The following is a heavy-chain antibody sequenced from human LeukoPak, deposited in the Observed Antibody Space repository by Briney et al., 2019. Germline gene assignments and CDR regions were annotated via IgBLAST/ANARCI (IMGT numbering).Heavy chain of an antibody. Sequence: SETLSLTCTVSGGSISSGDYYWSWIRQPPGKGLEWIGYIYYSGSTYYNPSLKSRVTISVDTSKNQFSLKLSSVTAADTAVYYCARVRRYCSGGSCYDFVYWGQGTLVTVSS. CDR2: IYYSGST. V-gene: IGHV4-30-4*01. D-gene: IGHD2-15*01. CDR3: ARVRRYCSGGSCYDFVY. J-gene: IGHJ4*02. CDR1: GGSISSGDYY.